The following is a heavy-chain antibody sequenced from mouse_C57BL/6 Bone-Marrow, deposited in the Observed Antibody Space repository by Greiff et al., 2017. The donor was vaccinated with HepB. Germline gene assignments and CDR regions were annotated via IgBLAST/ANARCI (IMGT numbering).Heavy chain of an antibody. V-gene: IGHV6-3*01. Sequence: EVKLQESGGGLVQPGGSMKLSCVASGFTFSNYWMNWVRQSPEKGLEWVAQIRLKSDNYATHYAESVKGRFTISRDDSKSSVYLQMNNLRADDTGFYYCTAPSELRERYYFDYWGQGTTLTVAS. D-gene: IGHD1-1*01. CDR1: GFTFSNYW. CDR3: TAPSELRERYYFDY. CDR2: IRLKSDNYAT. J-gene: IGHJ2*01.